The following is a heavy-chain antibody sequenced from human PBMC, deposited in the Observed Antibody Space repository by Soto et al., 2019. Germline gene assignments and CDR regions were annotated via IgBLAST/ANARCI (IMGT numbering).Heavy chain of an antibody. D-gene: IGHD3-22*01. J-gene: IGHJ4*02. Sequence: GGSLRLSCAASGFIFSSDAMHWVRQAPGKGLEWVAVISYHGNDKYYADSVKGRFTISRDNSKNTLYLQMNSLRAEDTAVYFCARSKYYYDTSDYLAYWGQGTLVTVSS. V-gene: IGHV3-30-3*01. CDR3: ARSKYYYDTSDYLAY. CDR1: GFIFSSDA. CDR2: ISYHGNDK.